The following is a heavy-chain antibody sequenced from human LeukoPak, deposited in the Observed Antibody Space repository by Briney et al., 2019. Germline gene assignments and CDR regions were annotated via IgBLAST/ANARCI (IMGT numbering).Heavy chain of an antibody. CDR1: GGSISSYY. J-gene: IGHJ4*02. CDR2: IYYSGST. CDR3: ARCGFSGYADY. Sequence: SETLSLTCTVSGGSISSYYWSWIRQPPGKGLEWIGYIYYSGSTNYNPSLKSRVTISVDTSKNQFSLKLSSVTAADTAVYYCARCGFSGYADYWGQGTLVTVSS. V-gene: IGHV4-59*01. D-gene: IGHD5-12*01.